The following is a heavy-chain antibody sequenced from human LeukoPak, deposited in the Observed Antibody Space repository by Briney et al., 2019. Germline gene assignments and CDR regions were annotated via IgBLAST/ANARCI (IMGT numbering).Heavy chain of an antibody. CDR2: INQGGSVK. D-gene: IGHD5-12*01. J-gene: IGHJ4*02. CDR3: ARFGYSGWNLEY. Sequence: GALRLFCSASGFSFRDFLKTLGRQAPGEGVEGVANINQGGSVKYYVDYVKGRFTISRDEAESSLYVQMNSLRDEDTAVYYCARFGYSGWNLEYWGQGTLVTVSS. V-gene: IGHV3-7*01. CDR1: GFSFRDFL.